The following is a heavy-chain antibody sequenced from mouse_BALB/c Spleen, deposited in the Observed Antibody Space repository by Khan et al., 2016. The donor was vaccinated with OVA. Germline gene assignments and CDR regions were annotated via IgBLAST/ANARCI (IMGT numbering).Heavy chain of an antibody. V-gene: IGHV3-2*02. J-gene: IGHJ4*01. D-gene: IGHD4-1*01. CDR1: GYSITSDYA. Sequence: VQLKESGPGLVKPSQSLSLTCTVAGYSITSDYAWNWIRQFPGNKLEWMGYISYSGSTGYNPSLKSRISITRDTSKNKIFLQLNSVTTEDTATYYCASELGRYYAMDYWGQGPSVTVSS. CDR3: ASELGRYYAMDY. CDR2: ISYSGST.